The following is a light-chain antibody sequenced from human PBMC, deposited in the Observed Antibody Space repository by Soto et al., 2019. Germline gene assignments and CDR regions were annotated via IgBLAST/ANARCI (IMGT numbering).Light chain of an antibody. Sequence: QSALTQPASVSGSPGQSITISCTGTASDVGGYNYVSWYQQHPGKAPKLMIHAVSNRPSGISSRFSGSKSGNTASLTISGLQAEDEADYYCSSYSDSDTKVFGTGTKVTVL. V-gene: IGLV2-14*01. CDR3: SSYSDSDTKV. CDR1: ASDVGGYNY. CDR2: AVS. J-gene: IGLJ1*01.